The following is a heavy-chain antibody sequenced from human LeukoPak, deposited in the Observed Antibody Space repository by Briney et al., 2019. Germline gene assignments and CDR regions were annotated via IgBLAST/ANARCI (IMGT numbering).Heavy chain of an antibody. D-gene: IGHD3-16*02. Sequence: PSETLSLTCAVYGGSFSGYYWSWIRQPPGKGLEWIGEINHSGSTNYNPSLKSRVTISVDTSKNQFSLKLSSVTAADTAVYYCARAAPKSRRNDYVWGSYRYSYYFDYWGQGTLVTVSS. CDR2: INHSGST. J-gene: IGHJ4*02. CDR3: ARAAPKSRRNDYVWGSYRYSYYFDY. V-gene: IGHV4-34*01. CDR1: GGSFSGYY.